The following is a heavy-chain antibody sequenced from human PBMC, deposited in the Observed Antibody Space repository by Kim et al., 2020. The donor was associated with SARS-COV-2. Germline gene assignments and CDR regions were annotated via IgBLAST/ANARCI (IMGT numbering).Heavy chain of an antibody. D-gene: IGHD3-16*01. V-gene: IGHV4-34*01. Sequence: SETLSLTCAVYGGSFSGYYWSWIRQPPGKGLEWIGEINHSGSTNYNPSLKSRVTISVDTSKNQFSLKLSSVTAADTAVYYCARCWGYVLYWYFDLWGRGTLVPVSS. CDR2: INHSGST. CDR3: ARCWGYVLYWYFDL. CDR1: GGSFSGYY. J-gene: IGHJ2*01.